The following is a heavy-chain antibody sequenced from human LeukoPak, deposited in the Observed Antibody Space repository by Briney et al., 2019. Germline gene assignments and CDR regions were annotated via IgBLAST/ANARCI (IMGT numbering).Heavy chain of an antibody. J-gene: IGHJ4*02. CDR2: IKQDGSEK. Sequence: GGSLRLSCAASGFTFRSHWMSWVRQTPGKGLEWVANIKQDGSEKYYADSVKGRFTISRDNAKNSLYVQMNSLRAEDTAVYYCARGPGGFCSVTRRYTDYWGQGALVNVSS. CDR3: ARGPGGFCSVTRRYTDY. CDR1: GFTFRSHW. D-gene: IGHD2-2*02. V-gene: IGHV3-7*01.